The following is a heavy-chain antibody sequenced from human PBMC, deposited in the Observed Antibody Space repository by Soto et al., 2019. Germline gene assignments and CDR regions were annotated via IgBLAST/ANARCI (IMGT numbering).Heavy chain of an antibody. Sequence: SETLSLTCAVSGGSVSSSNWWSWVRQPPGKGLEWIGEIYHSGSTNYNPSLKSRVTISVDKSKNQFSLKLSSVTAADTAVYYCARVSGSYYYGMDVWGQGTTVTVSS. CDR2: IYHSGST. J-gene: IGHJ6*02. V-gene: IGHV4-4*02. CDR1: GGSVSSSNW. D-gene: IGHD1-26*01. CDR3: ARVSGSYYYGMDV.